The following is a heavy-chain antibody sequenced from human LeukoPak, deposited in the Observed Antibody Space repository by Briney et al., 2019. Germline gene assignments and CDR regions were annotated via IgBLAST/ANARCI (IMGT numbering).Heavy chain of an antibody. Sequence: SETLSLTCTVSGGSISGFYWSWLRQPPRKGLEWIAYIYHSGSSNYNPSLQSRVTLSVDTSKNEFSLQLTSVTAADTAVYYCARDVGQTTSFWGQGTLVTVSS. V-gene: IGHV4-59*01. CDR2: IYHSGSS. CDR3: ARDVGQTTSF. CDR1: GGSISGFY. J-gene: IGHJ4*02. D-gene: IGHD4-11*01.